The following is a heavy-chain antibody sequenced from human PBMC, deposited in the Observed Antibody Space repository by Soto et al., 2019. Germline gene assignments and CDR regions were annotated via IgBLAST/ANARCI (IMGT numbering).Heavy chain of an antibody. CDR3: TRGAPSGTFYDY. J-gene: IGHJ4*02. CDR2: IKSKRDGGTI. Sequence: SLRLSCAASGFTFSNDWMTWVRQAPGKGLEWIGRIKSKRDGGTIDDAAPVRGRFTISRDDSTNTLYLQMNNLKTEDTAIYYCTRGAPSGTFYDYWGQGTLVTVSS. CDR1: GFTFSNDW. D-gene: IGHD6-13*01. V-gene: IGHV3-15*01.